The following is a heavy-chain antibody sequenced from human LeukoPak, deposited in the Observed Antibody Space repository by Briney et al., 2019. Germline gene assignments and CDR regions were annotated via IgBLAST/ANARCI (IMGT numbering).Heavy chain of an antibody. D-gene: IGHD5-12*01. V-gene: IGHV1-18*01. CDR3: ARGGYSGYVADP. Sequence: ASVKVSCKASGYTFTSYGISWVRQAPGQGFEWMGWISASNGKTNYAQKLQGRVTMTTDTSTSTAFVEVRSLRSDDTAIYYCARGGYSGYVADPWGQGTLVTVSS. J-gene: IGHJ5*02. CDR1: GYTFTSYG. CDR2: ISASNGKT.